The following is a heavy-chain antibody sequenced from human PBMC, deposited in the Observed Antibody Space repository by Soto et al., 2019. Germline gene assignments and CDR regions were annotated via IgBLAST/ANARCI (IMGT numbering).Heavy chain of an antibody. J-gene: IGHJ6*02. D-gene: IGHD6-13*01. CDR2: IYPGDSDT. Sequence: GESLKISCKGSGYSFTTYWIGWVRQMPGKGLEGMVIIYPGDSDTRYSPSFQGQVTTSADKSINTTYLQWSSLKASDTAIYYCARQAAAGKYYYAMDVWGQGTTVTGSS. CDR1: GYSFTTYW. CDR3: ARQAAAGKYYYAMDV. V-gene: IGHV5-51*01.